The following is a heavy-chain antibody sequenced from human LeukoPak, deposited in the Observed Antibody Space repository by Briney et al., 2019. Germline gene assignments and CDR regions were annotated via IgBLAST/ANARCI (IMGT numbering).Heavy chain of an antibody. Sequence: SETLSLTCAVYGGSFSGYYWSWIRQPPGKGLEWIGSIYYSGSTYYNPSLKSRVTISVDTSKNQFSLKLSSVTAADTAVYYCATHSSSWGEFDYWGQGTLVTVSS. V-gene: IGHV4-34*01. D-gene: IGHD6-13*01. CDR1: GGSFSGYY. CDR3: ATHSSSWGEFDY. J-gene: IGHJ4*02. CDR2: IYYSGST.